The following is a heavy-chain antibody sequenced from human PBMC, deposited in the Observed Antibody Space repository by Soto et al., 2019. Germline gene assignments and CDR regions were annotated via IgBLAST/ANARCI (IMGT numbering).Heavy chain of an antibody. CDR1: GGSISSSSYY. V-gene: IGHV4-39*01. D-gene: IGHD3-9*01. Sequence: QLQLQESGPGLVKPSETLSLTSTVSGGSISSSSYYWGWIRQPPGKGLEWIGSIYYSGSTYYNPSLKSRVTISVDTSKNQFSLKLSSVTAADTAVYYCARHDILTGYLRVAQQIDYWGQGTLVTVSS. CDR3: ARHDILTGYLRVAQQIDY. J-gene: IGHJ4*02. CDR2: IYYSGST.